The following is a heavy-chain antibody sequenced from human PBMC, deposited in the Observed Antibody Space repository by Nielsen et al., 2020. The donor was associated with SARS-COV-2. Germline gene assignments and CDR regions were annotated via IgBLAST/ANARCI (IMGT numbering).Heavy chain of an antibody. D-gene: IGHD4-17*01. J-gene: IGHJ6*02. Sequence: GGSLRLSCAASGFTFSSYAMHWVRQAPGKGLEWVAVISYDGSNKYYADSVKGRFTISRDNSKNTLYLQMNSLRAEDTAVYYCARDLVRGDGYYYYGMDVWGQGTTVTVSS. CDR1: GFTFSSYA. V-gene: IGHV3-30-3*01. CDR2: ISYDGSNK. CDR3: ARDLVRGDGYYYYGMDV.